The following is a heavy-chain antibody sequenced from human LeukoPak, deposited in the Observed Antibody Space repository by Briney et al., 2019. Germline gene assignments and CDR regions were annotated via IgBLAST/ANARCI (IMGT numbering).Heavy chain of an antibody. Sequence: SETLSLTCTVSGGSISSYYWSWIRQPPGKGLEWIGYIYYSGSTNYNPSLKSRVTISVDTSKNQFSLKLSSVTAADTAVYYRARGRYYGSGSYPIRRGSYYFDYWGQGTLVTVSS. CDR1: GGSISSYY. CDR2: IYYSGST. CDR3: ARGRYYGSGSYPIRRGSYYFDY. V-gene: IGHV4-59*12. J-gene: IGHJ4*02. D-gene: IGHD3-10*01.